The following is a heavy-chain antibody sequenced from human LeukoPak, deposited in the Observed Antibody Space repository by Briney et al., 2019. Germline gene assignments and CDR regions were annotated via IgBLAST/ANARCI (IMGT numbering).Heavy chain of an antibody. CDR2: ISAYNGNT. D-gene: IGHD2-8*01. J-gene: IGHJ6*02. V-gene: IGHV1-18*01. Sequence: ASVKVSCKASGYTFTSYGISWVRQAPGQGLEWMGWISAYNGNTNYAQKLRGRVTMTTDTSTSTAYMELRSLRSDDTAVYYCARDRYCTNGVCPVYYYYGMDVWGQGTTVTVSS. CDR3: ARDRYCTNGVCPVYYYYGMDV. CDR1: GYTFTSYG.